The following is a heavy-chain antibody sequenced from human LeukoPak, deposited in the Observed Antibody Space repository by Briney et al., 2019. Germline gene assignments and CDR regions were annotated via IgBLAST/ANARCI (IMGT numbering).Heavy chain of an antibody. CDR2: ISAYNGNT. CDR3: ARDTAARPTYYYYYMDV. V-gene: IGHV1-18*01. Sequence: ASVKVSCKASGYTFTSYGISWVRQAPGQGLEWMGWISAYNGNTNYAQKLQGRVTMTTDTSTSTAYMELRSLRSDDTAVYYCARDTAARPTYYYYYMDVWGKGTTVTVSS. CDR1: GYTFTSYG. J-gene: IGHJ6*03. D-gene: IGHD6-6*01.